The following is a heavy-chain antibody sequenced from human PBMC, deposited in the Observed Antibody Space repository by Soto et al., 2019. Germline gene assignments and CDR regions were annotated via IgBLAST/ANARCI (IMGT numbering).Heavy chain of an antibody. CDR2: IIPIFGTA. CDR1: GGTFSSCA. J-gene: IGHJ4*02. D-gene: IGHD3-22*01. V-gene: IGHV1-69*13. CDR3: ARGADYYDSSGYYDY. Sequence: ASVKVSCKASGGTFSSCAISWVRQAPGQGLEWMGGIIPIFGTANYAQKFQGRVTITADESTSTAYMELSSLRSEDTAVYYCARGADYYDSSGYYDYWGQGTLVTVSS.